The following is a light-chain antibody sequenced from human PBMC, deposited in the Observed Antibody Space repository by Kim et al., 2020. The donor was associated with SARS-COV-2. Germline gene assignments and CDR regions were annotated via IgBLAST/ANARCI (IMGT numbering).Light chain of an antibody. Sequence: AIQMTQSPSSLSASVGDRVTITCRASQDIRNDLGWYQQKPGKAPKLLIYSASSLQSGVPSRFSGSGSGTDFTLTISSLQPEDFATYCRQQDNPSPFTFGQGTKVDIK. CDR1: QDIRND. V-gene: IGKV1-6*01. J-gene: IGKJ3*01. CDR3: QQDNPSPFT. CDR2: SAS.